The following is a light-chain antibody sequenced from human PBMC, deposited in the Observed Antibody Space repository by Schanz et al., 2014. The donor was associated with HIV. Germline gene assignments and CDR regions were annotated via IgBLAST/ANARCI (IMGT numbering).Light chain of an antibody. Sequence: QSALTQPASVSGAPGQSITISCSGTSRDLGGSDNVSWDQQHPGRAPKVLIYDVRDRPSGVSNRFSGSKFDNTASLTVSGLHADDEAEYFCSSYTGINSVIFGGGTKLTVL. CDR1: SRDLGGSDN. V-gene: IGLV2-14*03. CDR2: DVR. CDR3: SSYTGINSVI. J-gene: IGLJ2*01.